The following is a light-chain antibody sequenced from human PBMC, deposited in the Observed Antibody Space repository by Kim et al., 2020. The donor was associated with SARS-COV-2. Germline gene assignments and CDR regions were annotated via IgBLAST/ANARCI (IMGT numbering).Light chain of an antibody. CDR3: NSYTTSSTRV. V-gene: IGLV2-14*03. Sequence: GQSFATSCTGTTSDVGGYNYVSWYQRHPGKAPKLIIYGVNNRPSGVSDRFSGSKSGSTASLTISGLQAEDEAYYYCNSYTTSSTRVFGGGTQLTVL. CDR1: TSDVGGYNY. J-gene: IGLJ3*02. CDR2: GVN.